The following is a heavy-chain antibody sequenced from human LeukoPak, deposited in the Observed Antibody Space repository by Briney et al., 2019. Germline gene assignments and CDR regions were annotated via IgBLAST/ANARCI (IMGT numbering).Heavy chain of an antibody. V-gene: IGHV3-74*01. CDR3: ARSSNYFDY. D-gene: IGHD2-8*01. J-gene: IGHJ4*02. CDR1: GFTFSSYW. CDR2: INTDGSST. Sequence: GGSLRLSCAASGFTFSSYWMHWVRQAPGKGLVWVSRINTDGSSTSYADSVKGRFTISRDNAKKSVYLQMNGLRAEDTAVYYCARSSNYFDYWGRGTLVTVSS.